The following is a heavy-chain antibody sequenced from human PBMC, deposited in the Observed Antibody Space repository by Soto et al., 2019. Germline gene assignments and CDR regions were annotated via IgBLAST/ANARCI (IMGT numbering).Heavy chain of an antibody. D-gene: IGHD4-17*01. CDR3: ARMWRGVTTRYYGMDV. CDR1: GXSISSSSYY. J-gene: IGHJ6*02. CDR2: IYYSGST. V-gene: IGHV4-39*01. Sequence: LSLTFTVSGXSISSSSYYWGWIRQPPGKGLEWIGSIYYSGSTYYNPSLKSRVTISVDTSKNQFSLKLSSVTAADTAVYYCARMWRGVTTRYYGMDVWGQGTTVTVSS.